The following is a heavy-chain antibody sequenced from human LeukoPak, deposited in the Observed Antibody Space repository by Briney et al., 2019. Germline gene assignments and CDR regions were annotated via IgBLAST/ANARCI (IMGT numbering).Heavy chain of an antibody. D-gene: IGHD3-22*01. CDR1: GFTFSSYG. J-gene: IGHJ4*02. CDR2: IWYDGSNK. Sequence: GGSLRLSCAASGFTFSSYGMHWVRQAPGKGLEWVAVIWYDGSNKYYADSVKGRFTICRDNSKNTLYLQMNSLRAEDTAVYYCARDRTDYYDSSGYILDYWGQGTLVTVSS. CDR3: ARDRTDYYDSSGYILDY. V-gene: IGHV3-33*01.